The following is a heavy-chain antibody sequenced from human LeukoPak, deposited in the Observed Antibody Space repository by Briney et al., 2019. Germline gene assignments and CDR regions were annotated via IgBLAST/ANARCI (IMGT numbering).Heavy chain of an antibody. CDR2: ISAYNGNT. Sequence: ASVKVSCKPSGYTFTSYGISWVRQAPGQGLEWMGWISAYNGNTNYAQKPQGRVTMTTDTSTSTAYMELRRLRSDDTAVYNCARETTRVSYYYGMDVWGQGTTVTVSS. CDR3: ARETTRVSYYYGMDV. J-gene: IGHJ6*02. CDR1: GYTFTSYG. V-gene: IGHV1-18*01. D-gene: IGHD1-1*01.